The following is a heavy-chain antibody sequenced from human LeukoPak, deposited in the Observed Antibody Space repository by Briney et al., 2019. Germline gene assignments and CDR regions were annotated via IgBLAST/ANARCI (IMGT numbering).Heavy chain of an antibody. CDR1: GFTFSSYA. V-gene: IGHV3-30-3*01. CDR3: ARGLAPYDILTGYQPGDY. D-gene: IGHD3-9*01. J-gene: IGHJ4*02. CDR2: ISYDGSNK. Sequence: GGSLRLSCAASGFTFSSYAMHWVRQAPGKGLEWVAVISYDGSNKYYADSVKGRFTISRDNSKNTLYLQMNSLRAEDTAVYYCARGLAPYDILTGYQPGDYWGQGTLVTVSS.